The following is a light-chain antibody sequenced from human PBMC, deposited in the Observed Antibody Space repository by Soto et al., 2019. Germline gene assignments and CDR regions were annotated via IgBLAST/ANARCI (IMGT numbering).Light chain of an antibody. V-gene: IGKV1-39*01. CDR3: QQSYGTPWT. CDR2: AAS. CDR1: QSITTY. J-gene: IGKJ1*01. Sequence: DLQMTQSPSSLSASVGDRVTVTCRASQSITTYLNWYQQKPGKAPKLLIYAASSLQSGVPSRFSGSGSGTDFTLTITSLQPVDFATYICQQSYGTPWTFGQGTKVEIK.